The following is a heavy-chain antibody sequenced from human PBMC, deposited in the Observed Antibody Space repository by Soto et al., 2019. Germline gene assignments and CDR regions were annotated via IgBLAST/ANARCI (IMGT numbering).Heavy chain of an antibody. D-gene: IGHD2-2*01. V-gene: IGHV1-8*01. CDR1: GYTYTSYD. Sequence: QVQLVQSGAEVKKPGASVKVSCKASGYTYTSYDINWVRQATGQGLEWMGWMNPNSGNTGYAQKFQGRVTMTRNTFISTAYMELSSLRSEDTAVYYCARGDCISTSCPLEYWGQGTLVTVSS. J-gene: IGHJ4*02. CDR2: MNPNSGNT. CDR3: ARGDCISTSCPLEY.